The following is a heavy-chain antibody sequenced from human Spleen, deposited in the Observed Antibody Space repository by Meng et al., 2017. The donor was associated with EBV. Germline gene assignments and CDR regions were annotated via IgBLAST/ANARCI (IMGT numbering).Heavy chain of an antibody. CDR1: GFTFSSYW. J-gene: IGHJ1*01. CDR3: VREGGGSYQEYFQY. D-gene: IGHD1-26*01. Sequence: EVQLVDSGGGLVQPGGSLTLSCAASGFTFSSYWMHWVRQAPGKGLVWVSRINSDGTTTSYADSVRGRFTISRDNARDTLYLQMNSLRAEDTAVYYCVREGGGSYQEYFQYWGQGTLVTVSS. CDR2: INSDGTTT. V-gene: IGHV3-74*01.